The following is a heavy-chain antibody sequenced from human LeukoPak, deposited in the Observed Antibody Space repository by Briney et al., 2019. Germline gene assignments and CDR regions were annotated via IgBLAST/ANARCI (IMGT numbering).Heavy chain of an antibody. D-gene: IGHD4-17*01. J-gene: IGHJ4*02. CDR1: GFTFSSYA. V-gene: IGHV3-23*01. CDR2: ISGSGGST. Sequence: GGSLRLSCAAAGFTFSSYAMSWVRQAPGKGLEWVSAISGSGGSTYYADSVKGRFTISRDNSKNTLYLQMNGLRAEDTAVYYCARDYGDYKVDYWGQGTLVTVSS. CDR3: ARDYGDYKVDY.